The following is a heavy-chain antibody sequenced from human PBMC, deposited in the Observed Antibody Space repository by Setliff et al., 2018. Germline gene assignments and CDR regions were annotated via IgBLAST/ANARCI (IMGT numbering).Heavy chain of an antibody. CDR1: GYTFTTYA. D-gene: IGHD3-3*01. CDR3: ASPFPHGWSGYYGVGWFDP. J-gene: IGHJ5*02. CDR2: INTNTGNP. Sequence: EASVKVSCKASGYTFTTYAMNWVRQAPGQGLKWMGWINTNTGNPTYAQGFTGRFVFSLDTSVSTAYLQISSLKAEDTAVYYCASPFPHGWSGYYGVGWFDPWGQGTQVTVSS. V-gene: IGHV7-4-1*02.